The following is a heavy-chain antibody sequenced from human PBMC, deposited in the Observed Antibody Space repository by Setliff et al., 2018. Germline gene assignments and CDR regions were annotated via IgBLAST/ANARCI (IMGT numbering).Heavy chain of an antibody. J-gene: IGHJ4*02. Sequence: ASVKVSCKASGYTFTSYGISWVRQAPGRGLEWMAYINTYNGDTYYAQKFQGRVTMTTDTPTSTASMELGSLRSDDTAMYYCARDAHDYDSSENPIVDYWGQGTLVTVSS. V-gene: IGHV1-18*01. CDR2: INTYNGDT. D-gene: IGHD3-22*01. CDR1: GYTFTSYG. CDR3: ARDAHDYDSSENPIVDY.